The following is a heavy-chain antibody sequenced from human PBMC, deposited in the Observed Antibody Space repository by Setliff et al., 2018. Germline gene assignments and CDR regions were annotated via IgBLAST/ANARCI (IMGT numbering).Heavy chain of an antibody. CDR3: ASPGIAAGTLRHPDY. CDR2: IYYSGST. CDR1: GGSISSSSYY. V-gene: IGHV4-39*01. D-gene: IGHD6-13*01. J-gene: IGHJ4*02. Sequence: LSLTCTVSGGSISSSSYYWGWIRQPPGKGLERIGSIYYSGSTYYNPSLKSRVTISVDTSKNQFSLKLSSVTAADTAVYYCASPGIAAGTLRHPDYWGQGTLVTVSS.